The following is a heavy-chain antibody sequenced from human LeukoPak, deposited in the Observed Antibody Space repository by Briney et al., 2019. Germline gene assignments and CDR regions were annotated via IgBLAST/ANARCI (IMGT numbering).Heavy chain of an antibody. CDR1: GGSISSSSHY. CDR2: MYYRGST. CDR3: ARAVYSSGWYTAPHTFDY. J-gene: IGHJ4*02. Sequence: SETLSLTCTVSGGSISSSSHYWGWIRQPPGKGLEWIGSMYYRGSTYHNPSLKSRVTISVDTSKNQFSLKLSSVTAADTAVYYCARAVYSSGWYTAPHTFDYWGQGTLVTVSS. D-gene: IGHD6-19*01. V-gene: IGHV4-39*07.